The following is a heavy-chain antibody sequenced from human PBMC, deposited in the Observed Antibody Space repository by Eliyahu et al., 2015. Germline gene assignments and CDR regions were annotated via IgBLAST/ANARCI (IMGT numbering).Heavy chain of an antibody. CDR3: ARQGSGYDFMGLDF. CDR1: GYSFTTYW. D-gene: IGHD5-12*01. Sequence: EVQLVQSGXEIKXTGESLRIXCXASGYSFTTYWITXVRQMPGKGLEWXGRIDTSTSYINYSPSFQGHVTFSADKSITTAYLQWSGLKASDTAIYYCARQGSGYDFMGLDFWGQGTLVTVSS. J-gene: IGHJ4*02. CDR2: IDTSTSYI. V-gene: IGHV5-10-1*03.